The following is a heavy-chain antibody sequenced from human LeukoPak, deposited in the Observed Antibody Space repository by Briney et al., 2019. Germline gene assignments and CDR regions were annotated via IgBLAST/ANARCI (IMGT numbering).Heavy chain of an antibody. V-gene: IGHV3-30*02. D-gene: IGHD2/OR15-2a*01. CDR2: IRYDGSNK. J-gene: IGHJ6*03. CDR1: GFTFSSYS. Sequence: GGSLRLSCAASGFTFSSYSMNWVRQAPGKGLEWVAFIRYDGSNKYYADSVKGRFTISRDNSKNTLYLQMNSLRAEDTAVYYCAKGGAFNYYYYYMDVWGKGTTVTISS. CDR3: AKGGAFNYYYYYMDV.